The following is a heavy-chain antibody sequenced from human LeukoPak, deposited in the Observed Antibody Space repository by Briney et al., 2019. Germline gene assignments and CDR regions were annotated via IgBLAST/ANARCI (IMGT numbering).Heavy chain of an antibody. CDR3: VKDPTYSSGSFDY. D-gene: IGHD6-19*01. J-gene: IGHJ4*02. Sequence: GGSLRLSCAASGFTFSSYGMHWVRPAPGKGLEWVAFIRYDGSNKYYADSVKGRFTISRDNSKNTLYLQMNSLRAEDTAVYYCVKDPTYSSGSFDYWGQGTLVTVSS. CDR2: IRYDGSNK. CDR1: GFTFSSYG. V-gene: IGHV3-30*02.